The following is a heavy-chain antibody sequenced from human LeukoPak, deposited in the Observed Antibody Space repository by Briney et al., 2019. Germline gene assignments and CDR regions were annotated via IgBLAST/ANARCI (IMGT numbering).Heavy chain of an antibody. CDR2: INHSGST. J-gene: IGHJ6*02. V-gene: IGHV4-34*01. Sequence: KTSETLSLTCAVYGGSFSGYYWSWIRQPPGKGLEWIGEINHSGSTNYNPSLKSRVTISVDTSKNQFSLKLSSVTAADTAVYYCARRYCSSTSCYASQYYYYYGMDVWGQGTTVTVSS. CDR1: GGSFSGYY. D-gene: IGHD2-2*01. CDR3: ARRYCSSTSCYASQYYYYYGMDV.